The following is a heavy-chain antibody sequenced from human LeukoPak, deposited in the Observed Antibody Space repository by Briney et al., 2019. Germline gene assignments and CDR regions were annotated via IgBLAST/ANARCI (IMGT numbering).Heavy chain of an antibody. CDR2: IFYSGTT. J-gene: IGHJ4*02. CDR3: ARGLWVRPYHFDI. CDR1: DGSISSSSFQ. V-gene: IGHV4-39*01. Sequence: SETLSLTCTVSDGSISSSSFQWGWVRQPPGKGLEWIGSIFYSGTTYYNPSLKSRVTISVHTSKNQFSLKLNSVTAADTAVYYCARGLWVRPYHFDIWGQGSLVTVSS. D-gene: IGHD1-26*01.